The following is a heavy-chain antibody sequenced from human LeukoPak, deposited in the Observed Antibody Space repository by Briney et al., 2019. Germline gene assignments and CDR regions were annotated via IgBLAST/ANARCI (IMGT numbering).Heavy chain of an antibody. V-gene: IGHV3-21*01. Sequence: GGSLRLSCAASGFTFSDYSMNWVRQAPGQGLEWVSSISGGSRHIYYADSPKGRFTISRDDAKNSLYLQMSSLRAEDTAVYYCARGDYYYYGLDVWGQGTTVTVSS. J-gene: IGHJ6*02. CDR2: ISGGSRHI. CDR3: ARGDYYYYGLDV. CDR1: GFTFSDYS.